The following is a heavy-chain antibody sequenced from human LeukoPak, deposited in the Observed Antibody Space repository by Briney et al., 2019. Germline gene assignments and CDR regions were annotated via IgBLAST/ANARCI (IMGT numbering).Heavy chain of an antibody. V-gene: IGHV4-31*03. CDR1: GGSISSGGYY. D-gene: IGHD3-9*01. Sequence: SETLSLTCTVSGGSISSGGYYWSWIRQHPGKGLEWIGYIYYSGSTYYNPSLKSRVTISVDTSKNQFSLKLSSVTAAVTAVYYCARSPGYYDILTGYYANYFDYWGQGTLVTVSS. CDR2: IYYSGST. J-gene: IGHJ4*02. CDR3: ARSPGYYDILTGYYANYFDY.